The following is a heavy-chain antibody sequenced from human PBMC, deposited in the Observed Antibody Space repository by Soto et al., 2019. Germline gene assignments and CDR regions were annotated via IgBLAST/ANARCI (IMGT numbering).Heavy chain of an antibody. CDR2: IYPGDSDT. D-gene: IGHD3-22*01. CDR1: GYSFTSYW. Sequence: GESLKISCKGSGYSFTSYWIGWLRQMPGKGLEWMGIIYPGDSDTRYSPSFQGQVTISADKSISTAYLQWSILKASDTAMYYCARSRHYYDFSGYYVAFYMWGRLTRVTVSP. J-gene: IGHJ3*02. CDR3: ARSRHYYDFSGYYVAFYM. V-gene: IGHV5-51*01.